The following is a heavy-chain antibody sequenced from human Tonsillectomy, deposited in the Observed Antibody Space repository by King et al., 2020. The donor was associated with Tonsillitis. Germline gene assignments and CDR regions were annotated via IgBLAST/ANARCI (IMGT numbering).Heavy chain of an antibody. V-gene: IGHV3-30-3*01. CDR2: ISYDGSNK. Sequence: VQLVESGGGVVQPGRSLRLSCAASGFTFSSYAMHWVRQAPGKGLEWVAVISYDGSNKYYADSVKDRFTISRDNSKNTVYLQMNSLRAEDTAVYYCARDGATYGMDVWGQGTTVTVSS. CDR3: ARDGATYGMDV. CDR1: GFTFSSYA. D-gene: IGHD1-26*01. J-gene: IGHJ6*02.